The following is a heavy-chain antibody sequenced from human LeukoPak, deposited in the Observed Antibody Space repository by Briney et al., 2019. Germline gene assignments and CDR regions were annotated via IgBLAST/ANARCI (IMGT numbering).Heavy chain of an antibody. CDR1: GGSISYYY. CDR3: ARDGRFPPEVLPRYFDY. Sequence: PSETLSLTCTVSGGSISYYYWSWIRQPPGKGLEWIGYIYYIGSTNYNPSLKSRVTISIDTSKNQFTLKLNSVTAADTAVYYCARDGRFPPEVLPRYFDYWGQGTLVTVSS. V-gene: IGHV4-59*01. D-gene: IGHD1-26*01. J-gene: IGHJ4*02. CDR2: IYYIGST.